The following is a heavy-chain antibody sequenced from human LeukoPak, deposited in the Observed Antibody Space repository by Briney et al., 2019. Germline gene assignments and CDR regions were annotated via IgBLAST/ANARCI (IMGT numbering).Heavy chain of an antibody. J-gene: IGHJ6*03. CDR2: IVVGSGNT. Sequence: SVKVSCKASGFTFTSSAVQWVRQARGQRLEWIGWIVVGSGNTNYAQKFQERVTITRDMSTSTAYMELSSLRSEDTAVYYCAADGAAAGTDYYYYMDVWGKGTTVTVSS. CDR3: AADGAAAGTDYYYYMDV. V-gene: IGHV1-58*01. CDR1: GFTFTSSA. D-gene: IGHD6-13*01.